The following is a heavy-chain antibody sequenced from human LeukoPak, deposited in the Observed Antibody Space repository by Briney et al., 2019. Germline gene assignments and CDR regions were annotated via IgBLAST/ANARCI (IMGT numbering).Heavy chain of an antibody. Sequence: GASVKVSCKASGGTFSSYAISWVRQAPGQGLEWMGGIIPIFGTANYAQKFQGRVTITADKSTSTAYMELSSLRSEDTAVYYCARCSVLFDQPYYYYYMDVWGKGTTVTVSS. CDR2: IIPIFGTA. CDR3: ARCSVLFDQPYYYYYMDV. V-gene: IGHV1-69*06. D-gene: IGHD2-21*01. CDR1: GGTFSSYA. J-gene: IGHJ6*03.